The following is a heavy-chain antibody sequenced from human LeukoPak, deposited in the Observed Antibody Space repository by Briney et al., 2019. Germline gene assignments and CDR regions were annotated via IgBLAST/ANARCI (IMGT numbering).Heavy chain of an antibody. J-gene: IGHJ6*02. Sequence: GGSLRLSCTVSGYTFDDYAMHWVRHTPGKGLKWVAGITWNRDNIGYGDSVKGRFTISRDNVKNVLYLQMNSLRPEDTALYYCAKDLSSAITSALVLDVWGQGTTV. V-gene: IGHV3-9*01. CDR1: GYTFDDYA. CDR3: AKDLSSAITSALVLDV. CDR2: ITWNRDNI. D-gene: IGHD3-22*01.